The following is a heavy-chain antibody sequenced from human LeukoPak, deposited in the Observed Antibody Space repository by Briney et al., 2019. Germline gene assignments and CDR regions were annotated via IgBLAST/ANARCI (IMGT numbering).Heavy chain of an antibody. CDR2: IYHSGST. V-gene: IGHV4-38-2*02. Sequence: SETLSLTCTVSGYSISSGYYWGWIRQPPGEGLGWIGSIYHSGSTYYNPSLKSRVTISVDMPKNHFSLKLSPVTAADTAMYYCAREGDSNWDEYYFDYWGQGILVSVSS. D-gene: IGHD1-1*01. J-gene: IGHJ4*02. CDR3: AREGDSNWDEYYFDY. CDR1: GYSISSGYY.